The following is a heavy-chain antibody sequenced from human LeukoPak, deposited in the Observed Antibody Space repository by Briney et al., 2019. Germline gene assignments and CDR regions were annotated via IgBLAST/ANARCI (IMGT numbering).Heavy chain of an antibody. CDR1: GFTFSSYS. CDR2: ISSSGTYI. D-gene: IGHD5-24*01. V-gene: IGHV3-21*01. CDR3: AKETDYNYIYYFDY. Sequence: KTGGSLRLSCAASGFTFSSYSMNWVRQAPGKGLEWVSSISSSGTYIKYTDSVKGRFIISRDNAKNSLYLQMNSLRAEDTAVYSCAKETDYNYIYYFDYWGQGTLVTASS. J-gene: IGHJ4*02.